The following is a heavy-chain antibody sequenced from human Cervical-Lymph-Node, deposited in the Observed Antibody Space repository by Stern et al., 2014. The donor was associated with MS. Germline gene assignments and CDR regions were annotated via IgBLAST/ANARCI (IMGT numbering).Heavy chain of an antibody. J-gene: IGHJ6*02. CDR1: GFTFSSYG. D-gene: IGHD1-26*01. Sequence: VQLVESGGGVVQPGRSLRLSCEASGFTFSSYGMHWVRQAPGKGLEWVAVIWYDGSTKSYAVCVKGRFTIARVKSKNTRYLQMNSLIAEDTAVYYCARTYSGSYYSYYYGMDVWGQGTTVTVSS. CDR3: ARTYSGSYYSYYYGMDV. CDR2: IWYDGSTK. V-gene: IGHV3-33*01.